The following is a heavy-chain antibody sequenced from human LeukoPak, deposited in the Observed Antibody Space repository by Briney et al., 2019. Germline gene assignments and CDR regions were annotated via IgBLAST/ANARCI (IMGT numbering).Heavy chain of an antibody. Sequence: GGSLRLSCAASGFTFSSYAMHWVRQAPGKGLEWVAVISYDGSNKYYADSVKGRFTISRDNSKNTLYLQMKSLRAEDTAVYYCARAAPMGYFDYWGQGTLVTVSS. CDR2: ISYDGSNK. CDR3: ARAAPMGYFDY. J-gene: IGHJ4*02. CDR1: GFTFSSYA. V-gene: IGHV3-30*04. D-gene: IGHD3-10*01.